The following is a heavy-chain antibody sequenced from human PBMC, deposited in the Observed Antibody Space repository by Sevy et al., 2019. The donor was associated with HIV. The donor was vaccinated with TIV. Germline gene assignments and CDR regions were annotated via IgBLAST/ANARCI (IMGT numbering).Heavy chain of an antibody. Sequence: GGSLRLSCAASGFTVSSNYMSWVRQAPGKGLEWVSVIYSGGSTYYADSVKGRFTISRDNSKNTLYLQMNSLRAEDTAVDYCARSSCSGGSCYSGPLAYWGQGTLVTVSS. CDR2: IYSGGST. CDR1: GFTVSSNY. V-gene: IGHV3-53*01. CDR3: ARSSCSGGSCYSGPLAY. D-gene: IGHD2-15*01. J-gene: IGHJ4*02.